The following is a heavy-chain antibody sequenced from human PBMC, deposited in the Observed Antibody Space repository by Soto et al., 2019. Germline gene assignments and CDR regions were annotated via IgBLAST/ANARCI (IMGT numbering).Heavy chain of an antibody. CDR2: IYYSGST. Sequence: TSETLSLTCTVSGGSISSYYWSWIRQPPWKGLEWIGYIYYSGSTNYNPSLKSRVTISVDTSKNQFSLKLSSVTAADTAVYYCASLAVSSSWYPALFDYWGQGTLVTVSS. V-gene: IGHV4-59*01. J-gene: IGHJ4*02. CDR1: GGSISSYY. CDR3: ASLAVSSSWYPALFDY. D-gene: IGHD6-13*01.